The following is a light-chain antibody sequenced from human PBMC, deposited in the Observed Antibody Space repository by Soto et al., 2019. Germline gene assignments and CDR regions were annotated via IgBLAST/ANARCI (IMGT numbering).Light chain of an antibody. CDR2: GAS. CDR1: QSVSSN. CDR3: QQYNNWPPWT. V-gene: IGKV3-15*01. Sequence: EIVMTQSPATLSVSPGDRATLSCRASQSVSSNLAWYQQKPGQAPRLFIYGASTRATGIPARFSRSGSGTEFTLTISSLQSEDFAVYYGQQYNNWPPWTFGQGTKVEIK. J-gene: IGKJ1*01.